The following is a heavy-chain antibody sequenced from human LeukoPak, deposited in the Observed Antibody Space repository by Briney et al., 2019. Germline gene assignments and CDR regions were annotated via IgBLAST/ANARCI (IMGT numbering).Heavy chain of an antibody. Sequence: GGSLRLSCAASGFTFSSYSMNWVRQAPGKGLEWASYISSSSSTIYYADSVKGRFTISRDNAKNSLYLQMNSLRAEDTAVYYCARRHGSGSYLRVSYYMDVWGKGTTVTVSS. CDR2: ISSSSSTI. J-gene: IGHJ6*03. CDR1: GFTFSSYS. V-gene: IGHV3-48*01. CDR3: ARRHGSGSYLRVSYYMDV. D-gene: IGHD3-10*01.